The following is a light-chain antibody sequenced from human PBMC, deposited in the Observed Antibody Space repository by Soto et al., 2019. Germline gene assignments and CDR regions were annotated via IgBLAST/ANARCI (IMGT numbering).Light chain of an antibody. V-gene: IGKV3D-15*01. J-gene: IGKJ1*01. CDR2: DAA. CDR1: KSVSTS. Sequence: IVMTQYQATLSVSPGERASLSCRASKSVSTSLVWYQHKRGQAPRLVIDDAANRATCIPARFCGSGSGTGFPLRIRRLTPGDFAVYSCRQYGSTPCTVGRGTKADIK. CDR3: RQYGSTPCT.